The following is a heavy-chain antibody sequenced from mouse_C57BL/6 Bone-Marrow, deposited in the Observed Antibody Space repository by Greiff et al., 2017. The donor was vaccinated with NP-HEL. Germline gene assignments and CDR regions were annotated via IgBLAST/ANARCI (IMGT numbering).Heavy chain of an antibody. CDR1: GFTFSSYA. CDR2: ISDGGSYT. Sequence: EVQLKESGGGLVKPGGSLKLSCAASGFTFSSYAMSWVRQTPEKRLEWVATISDGGSYTYYPDNVKGRFTISRDNAKNNLYLQMSHLKSEDTAMYYCARDPNWDDYFDYWGQGTTLTVSS. J-gene: IGHJ2*01. V-gene: IGHV5-4*01. CDR3: ARDPNWDDYFDY. D-gene: IGHD4-1*01.